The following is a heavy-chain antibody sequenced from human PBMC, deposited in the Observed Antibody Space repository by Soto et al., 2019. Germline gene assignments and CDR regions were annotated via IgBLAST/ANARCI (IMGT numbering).Heavy chain of an antibody. J-gene: IGHJ5*02. CDR3: ARVKLGSYDWFDP. CDR2: INPDGGRT. V-gene: IGHV3-74*01. Sequence: EVQLVESGGGLVQPGGSLRLSCAASGFTFSNYWMHWVRQGPGKGLMWVSRINPDGGRTTYADSVKGRFAIFRDNARNTRYLQMDSLRAEDTGIYYCARVKLGSYDWFDPWGQGTLVSVSS. D-gene: IGHD3-16*01. CDR1: GFTFSNYW.